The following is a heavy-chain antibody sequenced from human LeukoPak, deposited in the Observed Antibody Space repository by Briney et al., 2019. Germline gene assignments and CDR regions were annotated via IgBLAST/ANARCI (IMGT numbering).Heavy chain of an antibody. CDR3: ARAYCSGGSCPGY. CDR1: GFTFRSYE. Sequence: GGSLRLSXAASGFTFRSYEMNWVRQAPGKGLEWVSYISSSGSTIYYADSVKGRFTISRDNAKNSLYLQMNSLRAEDTAVYYCARAYCSGGSCPGYWGQGTLVTVSS. D-gene: IGHD2-15*01. CDR2: ISSSGSTI. J-gene: IGHJ4*02. V-gene: IGHV3-48*03.